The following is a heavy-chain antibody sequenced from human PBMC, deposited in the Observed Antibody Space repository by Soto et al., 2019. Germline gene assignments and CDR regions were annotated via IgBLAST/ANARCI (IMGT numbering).Heavy chain of an antibody. CDR1: GYTFTGYA. J-gene: IGHJ4*02. Sequence: GASVKVSCKASGYTFTGYAMHWVRQAPGQRLEWMGWINAGNGNTKYSQKFQGRVTITRDTSASTAYMELSSLRSEDTAVYYCARVSGWYGYDVFYYFDYCGQGTLVTVSS. V-gene: IGHV1-3*01. CDR3: ARVSGWYGYDVFYYFDY. D-gene: IGHD6-19*01. CDR2: INAGNGNT.